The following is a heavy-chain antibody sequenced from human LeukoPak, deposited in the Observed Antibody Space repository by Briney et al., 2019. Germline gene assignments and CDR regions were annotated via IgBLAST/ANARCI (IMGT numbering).Heavy chain of an antibody. D-gene: IGHD2-21*02. J-gene: IGHJ4*02. CDR3: ARGSPGGCDVET. CDR2: VSPNSGIT. Sequence: ASVKVSCKASGYTFTTFDINWVRQATGQGLEWMGWVSPNSGITGYAQKFQDRVTITGDTSISTAYMELSSLRSEDTAVYYCARGSPGGCDVETWGQGTLVTVSS. CDR1: GYTFTTFD. V-gene: IGHV1-8*03.